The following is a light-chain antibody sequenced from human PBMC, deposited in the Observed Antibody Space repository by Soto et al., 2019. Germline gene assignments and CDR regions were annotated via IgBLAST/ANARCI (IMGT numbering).Light chain of an antibody. CDR2: DAS. V-gene: IGKV3-11*01. CDR3: QQRSNFMYT. CDR1: QSVSSY. J-gene: IGKJ2*01. Sequence: EIVWTQSPATLSFSPGERATLSCRASQSVSSYLAWYQQKPGQAPRLLIYDASNRATGIPARFSGSGSGTDFNLTISSLEPEDFAVYYCQQRSNFMYTFGQGTKLEI.